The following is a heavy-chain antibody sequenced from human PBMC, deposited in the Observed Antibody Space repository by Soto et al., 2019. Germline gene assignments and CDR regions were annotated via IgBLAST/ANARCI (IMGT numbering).Heavy chain of an antibody. Sequence: SETLSLTCAGSSGSMSSSNWWRWVRQPPGKGLEWIGEIYHSGSTNYNPSLKSRVTISVDKSKNQFSLKLSSVTAADTAVYYCARELVADYYYMDVWGKGTPVTV. CDR2: IYHSGST. J-gene: IGHJ6*03. D-gene: IGHD2-2*01. CDR3: ARELVADYYYMDV. V-gene: IGHV4-4*02. CDR1: SGSMSSSNW.